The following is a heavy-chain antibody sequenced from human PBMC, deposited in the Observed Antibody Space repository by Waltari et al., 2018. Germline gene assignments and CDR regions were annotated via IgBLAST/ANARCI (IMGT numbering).Heavy chain of an antibody. CDR3: ASGGSSWYLHHLPSTLFDY. Sequence: EVQLVESGGGLVQPGGSLRLSCAASGFTFSSYWMSWVRQAPGKGLEWVANIKQDGSEKYYGDSVKGRFTISRDNAKNSLYLQMNSLRAEDTAVYYCASGGSSWYLHHLPSTLFDYWGQGTLVTVSS. J-gene: IGHJ4*02. CDR1: GFTFSSYW. V-gene: IGHV3-7*01. CDR2: IKQDGSEK. D-gene: IGHD6-13*01.